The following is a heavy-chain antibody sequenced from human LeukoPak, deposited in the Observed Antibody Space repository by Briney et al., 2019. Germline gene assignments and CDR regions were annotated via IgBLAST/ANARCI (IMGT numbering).Heavy chain of an antibody. CDR2: IIWNGGSR. J-gene: IGHJ4*02. CDR1: GFNFDDYV. Sequence: GGSLRLSCAASGFNFDDYVTSWVRQAPGKGLEWVSGIIWNGGSRGYADSVKGRFTISRDNARNSLYLQMNSLRAEDTALYYCARSRHSYDSTGFPHYWGQGTLVTVSS. D-gene: IGHD3-22*01. V-gene: IGHV3-20*04. CDR3: ARSRHSYDSTGFPHY.